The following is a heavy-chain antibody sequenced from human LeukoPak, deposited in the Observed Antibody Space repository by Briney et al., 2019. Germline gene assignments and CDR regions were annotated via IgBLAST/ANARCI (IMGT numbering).Heavy chain of an antibody. CDR3: ARSWPPVYYYGSGSMEYYFDY. D-gene: IGHD3-10*01. Sequence: SETLSLTCTVSGGSINSGSYYWGWIRQPPGKGLEWIGSIYHSGSTYYNPSLKSRVTISVDTSKNQFSLKLSSVTAADTAVYYCARSWPPVYYYGSGSMEYYFDYWGQGTLVTVSS. V-gene: IGHV4-39*07. CDR1: GGSINSGSYY. J-gene: IGHJ4*02. CDR2: IYHSGST.